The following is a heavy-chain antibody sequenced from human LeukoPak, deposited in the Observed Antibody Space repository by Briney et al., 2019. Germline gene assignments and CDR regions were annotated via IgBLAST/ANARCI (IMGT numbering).Heavy chain of an antibody. Sequence: PGGSLRLSCAASGFTFSNYGMHWVRQAPGKGLEWVAFIRYDGSNKYYADSVKGRFTISRDNSKNTLYLQMNSLRAEDTAVYYCARGTTVTNEWYFDLWGRGTLVTVSS. CDR3: ARGTTVTNEWYFDL. CDR2: IRYDGSNK. D-gene: IGHD4-17*01. CDR1: GFTFSNYG. V-gene: IGHV3-30*02. J-gene: IGHJ2*01.